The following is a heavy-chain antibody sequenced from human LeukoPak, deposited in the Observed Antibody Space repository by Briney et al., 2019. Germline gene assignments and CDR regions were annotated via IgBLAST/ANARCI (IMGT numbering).Heavy chain of an antibody. CDR1: GFTFSSHA. D-gene: IGHD3-22*01. Sequence: PGGSLRLSCAASGFTFSSHAMSWVRQAPGKGLEWVSGISGSGYGTYYADSVKDRFTISRDNSQNTLYLQMNSLRAEDTAVYYCAKDQRGYDKPADCWDQGTLVTVSS. J-gene: IGHJ4*02. V-gene: IGHV3-23*01. CDR3: AKDQRGYDKPADC. CDR2: ISGSGYGT.